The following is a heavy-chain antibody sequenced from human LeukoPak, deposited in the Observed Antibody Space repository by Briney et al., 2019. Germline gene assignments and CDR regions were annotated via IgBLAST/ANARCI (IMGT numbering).Heavy chain of an antibody. CDR2: ICGRGDTR. V-gene: IGHV3-23*01. Sequence: GGSLRLSYAASGFTFSSYAMSCVRQAPAKGLEWVSAICGRGDTRYYADSVKGRFTISRDNSKNTLYLQMNSLRADDTAVYYCAKDPREDYYDSSGYFYDYWGQGTLVTVSS. J-gene: IGHJ4*02. D-gene: IGHD3-22*01. CDR3: AKDPREDYYDSSGYFYDY. CDR1: GFTFSSYA.